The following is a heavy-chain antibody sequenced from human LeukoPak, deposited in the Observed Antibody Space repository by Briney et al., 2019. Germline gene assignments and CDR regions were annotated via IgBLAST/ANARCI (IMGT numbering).Heavy chain of an antibody. CDR3: ARDWNYYFDY. CDR2: MNPNNGNT. Sequence: GASVKVSCKTSGYTFTSYDINWVRQATGQGLEWMGWMNPNNGNTGYAQKFQGRLTFTRDPSISTAYMELSSLKSDDAAVYYCARDWNYYFDYWGQGTLVTVSS. J-gene: IGHJ4*02. D-gene: IGHD1-7*01. V-gene: IGHV1-8*03. CDR1: GYTFTSYD.